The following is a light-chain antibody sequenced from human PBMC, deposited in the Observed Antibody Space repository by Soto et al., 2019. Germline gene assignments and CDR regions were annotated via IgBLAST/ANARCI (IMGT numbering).Light chain of an antibody. CDR2: AAS. J-gene: IGKJ4*01. Sequence: DVQMTQSPSSLSASVGDRVTITCRASHDIANYLVWYQQKPGKAPKVLIYAASTLQSGVPSRFSGSGSETDFTLTISSLQPEDVATYYCQKCDSSPLTFGGGTKVDI. CDR3: QKCDSSPLT. CDR1: HDIANY. V-gene: IGKV1-27*01.